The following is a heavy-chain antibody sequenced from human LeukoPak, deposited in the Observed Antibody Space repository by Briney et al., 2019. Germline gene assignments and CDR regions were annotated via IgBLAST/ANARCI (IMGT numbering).Heavy chain of an antibody. CDR2: ISGSGGRT. CDR1: GITLSNYG. Sequence: GGSLRLSCAVSGITLSNYGMSWVRQAPGKGLEWVAGISGSGGRTNYVDSVKGRFTISRDNPKNTLFLQMNSLRAEDTAVYFCAKRGVVIRVILVGFHKEAYYFDSWGQGALVTVSS. V-gene: IGHV3-23*01. CDR3: AKRGVVIRVILVGFHKEAYYFDS. D-gene: IGHD3-22*01. J-gene: IGHJ4*02.